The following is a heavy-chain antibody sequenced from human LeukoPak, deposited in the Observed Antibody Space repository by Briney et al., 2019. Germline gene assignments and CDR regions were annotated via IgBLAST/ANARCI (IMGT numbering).Heavy chain of an antibody. CDR1: GFTFNNYA. CDR3: ASRLPAGLGVDY. J-gene: IGHJ4*02. D-gene: IGHD2-2*01. V-gene: IGHV3-23*01. CDR2: ISSGGGSA. Sequence: PGGFLRLSCAASGFTFNNYAMSWVRQAPGKGLEWVSAISSGGGSAYYADSVKGRFTISRDNSKNTLYLQMNSLTAEDTAVYYCASRLPAGLGVDYWGQGNLVTVSS.